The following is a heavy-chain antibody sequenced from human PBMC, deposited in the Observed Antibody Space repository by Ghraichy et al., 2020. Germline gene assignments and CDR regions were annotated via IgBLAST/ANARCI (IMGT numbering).Heavy chain of an antibody. J-gene: IGHJ4*02. CDR2: ISPYNGNT. V-gene: IGHV1-18*01. CDR3: ARDSTHYGSGSIPFDY. D-gene: IGHD3-10*01. CDR1: GYTFTSYG. Sequence: ASVKVSCKASGYTFTSYGITWVRQAPGQGLEWMGWISPYNGNTNYAQKLQGRVTMTTDTSTTTAYMELRSLRYDDTAVYYCARDSTHYGSGSIPFDYWGQGTLVTVSS.